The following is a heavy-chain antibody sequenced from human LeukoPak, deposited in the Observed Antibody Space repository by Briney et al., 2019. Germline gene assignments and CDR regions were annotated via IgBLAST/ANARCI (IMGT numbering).Heavy chain of an antibody. V-gene: IGHV4-59*01. D-gene: IGHD5-18*01. CDR1: GGSFSSYY. Sequence: SETLSLTCTVSGGSFSSYYWSWIRQPPGKGLEWIGYIYYSGSTNYNSSLKSRVTISVDTSKNQFSLKLSSVTAADTAVYYCARTTEGGYSYGYFCYYYMYVWCKGTTV. CDR2: IYYSGST. CDR3: ARTTEGGYSYGYFCYYYMYV. J-gene: IGHJ6*03.